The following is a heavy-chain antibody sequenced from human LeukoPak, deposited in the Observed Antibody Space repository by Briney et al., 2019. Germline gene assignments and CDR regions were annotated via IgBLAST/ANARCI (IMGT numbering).Heavy chain of an antibody. CDR2: IYYTGTT. CDR3: AREDPQTTVPEGMDV. D-gene: IGHD4-17*01. CDR1: GGSISTYY. Sequence: PSETLSLTCSVSGGSISTYYWSWIRQLPGKGLEWIGYIYYTGTTNYNPSLRSRVTISVDTSRNQYSLRLSSVTAADTAVYYCAREDPQTTVPEGMDVWGHGTTVIVSS. V-gene: IGHV4-59*01. J-gene: IGHJ6*02.